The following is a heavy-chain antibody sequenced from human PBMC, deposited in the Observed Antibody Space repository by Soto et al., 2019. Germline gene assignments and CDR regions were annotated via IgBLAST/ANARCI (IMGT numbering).Heavy chain of an antibody. CDR3: ARGRSGPVDY. CDR2: ISAYNGNT. Sequence: ASVKVSRKASGYTLTSYAVHWVRQAPVQRLEWMGWISAYNGNTKYSQKLQGRVTITRDTSTSTAYMELSSLRSDDTAVYYCARGRSGPVDYWGQGTLVTVSS. V-gene: IGHV1-3*01. D-gene: IGHD6-19*01. J-gene: IGHJ4*02. CDR1: GYTLTSYA.